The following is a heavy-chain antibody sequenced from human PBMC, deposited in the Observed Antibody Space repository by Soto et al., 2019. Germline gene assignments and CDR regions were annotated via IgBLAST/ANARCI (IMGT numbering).Heavy chain of an antibody. J-gene: IGHJ6*02. CDR1: GYTFTRYG. V-gene: IGHV1-18*04. D-gene: IGHD2-15*01. Sequence: ASVKVSCKASGYTFTRYGISRVRQAPGQGLEWMGWISAYNGNTNYAQAFHDRGTMNTDTSTSTDYLELRSLNSDDTAVYYCAAYCSGGSCLNPTIYDHYCMDVWGQGTTANVSS. CDR2: ISAYNGNT. CDR3: AAYCSGGSCLNPTIYDHYCMDV.